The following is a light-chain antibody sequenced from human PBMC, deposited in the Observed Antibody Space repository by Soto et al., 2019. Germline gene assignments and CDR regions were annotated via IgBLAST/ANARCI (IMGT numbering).Light chain of an antibody. V-gene: IGKV2-28*01. CDR1: QSLLHSNGYNY. Sequence: DIVMTQSPLSLPVTPGEPASISCRSSQSLLHSNGYNYLDWYLQKPGQSPQLLIYYRAFGVPDRFSGSGSGTDFTLKISRVEAEDVGVYYCMQPLQSWTFGQGTKVEIK. J-gene: IGKJ1*01. CDR3: MQPLQSWT.